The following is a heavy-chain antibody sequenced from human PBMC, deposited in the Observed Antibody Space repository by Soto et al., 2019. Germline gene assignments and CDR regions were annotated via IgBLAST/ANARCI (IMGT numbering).Heavy chain of an antibody. J-gene: IGHJ4*02. CDR2: NYRSGTT. D-gene: IGHD5-18*01. Sequence: PSETLSLTCAVSGVTISTYYWRWIRQPPGKGLEWSGYNYRSGTTNYNPSLKSRVTISVDTSKNQFSLRLTSVTAADTAIYYCVREAYIGYGHAIDHGGQGTLVTVSS. V-gene: IGHV4-59*01. CDR1: GVTISTYY. CDR3: VREAYIGYGHAIDH.